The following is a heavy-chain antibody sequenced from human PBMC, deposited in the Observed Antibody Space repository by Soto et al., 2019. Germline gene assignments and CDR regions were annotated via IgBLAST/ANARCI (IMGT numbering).Heavy chain of an antibody. CDR3: ARDLDGHAVAGLIRFDP. CDR2: INAGNGNT. D-gene: IGHD6-19*01. J-gene: IGHJ5*02. V-gene: IGHV1-3*01. CDR1: GYTFTSYA. Sequence: ASVKVSCKASGYTFTSYAMHWVRQDPGQRLEWMGWINAGNGNTKYSQKFQGRVTITRDTSASTAYMELRSLRSEDTAVYYCARDLDGHAVAGLIRFDPWGQGTLVTVSS.